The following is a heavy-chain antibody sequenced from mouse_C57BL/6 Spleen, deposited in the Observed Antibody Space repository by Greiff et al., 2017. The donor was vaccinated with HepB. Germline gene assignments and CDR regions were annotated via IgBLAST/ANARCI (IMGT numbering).Heavy chain of an antibody. D-gene: IGHD1-1*01. CDR2: IYPGSGST. Sequence: QVQLQQPGAELVKPGASVKMSCKASGYTFPSYWITWVKQRPGQGLEWIGDIYPGSGSTNYNEKFKSKATLTVDTSSSTAYMQLSSLTSEDSAVYYCASGGIDYYGSRDYWGQGTTLTVSS. J-gene: IGHJ2*01. V-gene: IGHV1-55*01. CDR3: ASGGIDYYGSRDY. CDR1: GYTFPSYW.